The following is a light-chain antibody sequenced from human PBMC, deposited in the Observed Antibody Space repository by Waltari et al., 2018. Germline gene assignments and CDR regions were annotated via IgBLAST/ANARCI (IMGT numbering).Light chain of an antibody. Sequence: DIVMTQSPESLAVSLGERATLNCTSSQTVLYRSSHKNYLAWYQVRPGQPPKLLISWASTRQSGVPDRFSGSGSGTDFTLTISSLQAEDVAVYYCQQYYSTPLAFGQGTKVEIK. V-gene: IGKV4-1*01. CDR2: WAS. J-gene: IGKJ1*01. CDR3: QQYYSTPLA. CDR1: QTVLYRSSHKNY.